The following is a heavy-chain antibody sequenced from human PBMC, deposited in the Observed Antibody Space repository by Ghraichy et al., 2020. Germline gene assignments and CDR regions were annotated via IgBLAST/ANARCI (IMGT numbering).Heavy chain of an antibody. J-gene: IGHJ6*02. CDR2: ISSSGSTI. CDR3: ARVGGGSCYSYCYYYYGMDV. CDR1: GFTFSSYE. V-gene: IGHV3-48*03. Sequence: GGSLRLSCAASGFTFSSYEMNWVRQAPGKGLEWVSYISSSGSTIYYADSVKGRFTISRDNAKNSLYLQMNSLRAEDTAVYYCARVGGGSCYSYCYYYYGMDVWSQGTTVTVSS. D-gene: IGHD2-15*01.